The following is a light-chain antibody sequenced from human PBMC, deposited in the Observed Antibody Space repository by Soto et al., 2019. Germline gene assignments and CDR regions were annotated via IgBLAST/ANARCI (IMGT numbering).Light chain of an antibody. CDR2: WSS. CDR1: QSVLDSSNNKNY. Sequence: DIVMTQYPDSLAVSLVERATINCKSSQSVLDSSNNKNYLAWYQHRPGQPPKLLIYWSSTRESGVPDRFSGSWSGTAFTLTITSLQAEDVTVYYCEHYESTPPTFGQGTKLEIK. J-gene: IGKJ2*01. CDR3: EHYESTPPT. V-gene: IGKV4-1*01.